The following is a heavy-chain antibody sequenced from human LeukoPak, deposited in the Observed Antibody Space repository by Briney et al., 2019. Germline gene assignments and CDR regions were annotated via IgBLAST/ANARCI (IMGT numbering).Heavy chain of an antibody. V-gene: IGHV3-23*01. Sequence: GGSLRLSCAASGFTFSSYAMSWVRQAPGKGLEWVSAISGSGGSTYYADSGKGRFTISRDNSKNTLYLQMNSLRAEDTAVYYCAKDQRVVVIRSWFDPWGQGTLVTVSS. CDR1: GFTFSSYA. CDR2: ISGSGGST. CDR3: AKDQRVVVIRSWFDP. J-gene: IGHJ5*02. D-gene: IGHD3-22*01.